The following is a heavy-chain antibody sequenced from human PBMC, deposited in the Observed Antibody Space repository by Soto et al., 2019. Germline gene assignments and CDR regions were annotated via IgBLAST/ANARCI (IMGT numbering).Heavy chain of an antibody. Sequence: SETLSLTCTVSGGSISSYYWSWIRQPPGKGLEWIGYIYYSGSTNYNPSLKSRVTISVDTSKNQFSLKPSSVTAADTAVYYCARGRGGIYYDSSGYYLDYWGQGTLVTVSS. CDR3: ARGRGGIYYDSSGYYLDY. J-gene: IGHJ4*02. CDR1: GGSISSYY. V-gene: IGHV4-59*01. D-gene: IGHD3-22*01. CDR2: IYYSGST.